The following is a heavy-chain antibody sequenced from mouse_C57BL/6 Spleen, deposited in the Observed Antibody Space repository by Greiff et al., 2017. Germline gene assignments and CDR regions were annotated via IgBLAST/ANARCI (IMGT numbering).Heavy chain of an antibody. Sequence: VQLQQSGTVLARPGASVKMSCKTSGYTFTSYWMHWVKQRPGQGLEWIGAIYPGNSDTSYNQKFKGKAKLTAVTSASTAYMELSSLTNEDSAVYYCTRSPIYDYDGGVDYFDYWGQGTTRTVSS. D-gene: IGHD2-4*01. J-gene: IGHJ2*01. CDR2: IYPGNSDT. V-gene: IGHV1-5*01. CDR1: GYTFTSYW. CDR3: TRSPIYDYDGGVDYFDY.